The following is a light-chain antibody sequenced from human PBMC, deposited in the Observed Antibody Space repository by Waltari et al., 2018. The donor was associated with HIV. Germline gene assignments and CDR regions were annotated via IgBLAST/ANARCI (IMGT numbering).Light chain of an antibody. V-gene: IGLV1-40*01. CDR2: DIN. Sequence: QSVLTQPPSVSGAPGQRVTISCTGSNSNIGAGYGVHWYQHLPGAAPKLLIYDINNRPYGVPDRFCGSKSGTSASLAITGLQVGDEGDYFCQSYDSSLNVIFGGGTKLTVL. CDR1: NSNIGAGYG. J-gene: IGLJ2*01. CDR3: QSYDSSLNVI.